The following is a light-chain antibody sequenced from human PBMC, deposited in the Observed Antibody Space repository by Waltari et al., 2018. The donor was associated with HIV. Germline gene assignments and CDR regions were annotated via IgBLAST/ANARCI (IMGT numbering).Light chain of an antibody. CDR2: KDS. CDR1: ALAQQY. V-gene: IGLV3-25*03. J-gene: IGLJ1*01. Sequence: SYELTQPPSVSVSPGQPARLTCSGDALAQQYANWYQQKPGQAPLSIIYKDSERPSGIPERFSCSSSGTTVTLTISGVQAEDEADYYCQSADSSGSNFVFGSGTKVTVL. CDR3: QSADSSGSNFV.